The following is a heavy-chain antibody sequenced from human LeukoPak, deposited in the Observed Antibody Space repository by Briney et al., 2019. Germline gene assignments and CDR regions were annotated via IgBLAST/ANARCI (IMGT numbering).Heavy chain of an antibody. CDR1: GGSISSYY. Sequence: ASETLSLTCTVSGGSISSYYWSWIRQPPGKGLEGIGYIYYSGSTNYNPSLKSRVTISVDTSKNQFSLKLSSVTAADTAVYYCARDQYYYDSSGYYRFDYWGQGTLVTVSS. V-gene: IGHV4-59*12. CDR2: IYYSGST. CDR3: ARDQYYYDSSGYYRFDY. D-gene: IGHD3-22*01. J-gene: IGHJ4*02.